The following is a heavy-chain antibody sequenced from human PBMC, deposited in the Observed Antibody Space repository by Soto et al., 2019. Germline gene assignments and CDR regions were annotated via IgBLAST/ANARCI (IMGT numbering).Heavy chain of an antibody. V-gene: IGHV4-39*01. D-gene: IGHD6-13*01. J-gene: IGHJ4*02. Sequence: QLQLQESGPGLVKPSETLSLTCTVSGGSIRSSTYFWGWIRQPPGKGLEWIGNMHYSGGTYYNPALKSRVTMSVNTPKNQFSLRLNSVTAADTAVYYCARHGQDSWSTIDYWGQGSLVTVSS. CDR3: ARHGQDSWSTIDY. CDR1: GGSIRSSTYF. CDR2: MHYSGGT.